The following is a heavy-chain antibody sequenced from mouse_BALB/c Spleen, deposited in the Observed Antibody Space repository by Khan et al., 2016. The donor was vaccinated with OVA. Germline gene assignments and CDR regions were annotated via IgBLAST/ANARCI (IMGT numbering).Heavy chain of an antibody. D-gene: IGHD1-1*01. CDR3: ARDDYYASAYRNLDHYALDY. Sequence: QIQLVQSGPELKKPGETVKISCKASGYTFTDYGMNWVKQAPGKGLKWMGWINPNTGESTFAEDFKGRFAFSLETSARTAYLQINNLKNEDTAIYFCARDDYYASAYRNLDHYALDYWGQGTSVTVSS. J-gene: IGHJ4*01. CDR1: GYTFTDYG. V-gene: IGHV9-3*02. CDR2: INPNTGES.